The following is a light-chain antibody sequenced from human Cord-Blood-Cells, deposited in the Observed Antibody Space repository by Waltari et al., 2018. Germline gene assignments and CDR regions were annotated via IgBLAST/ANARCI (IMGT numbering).Light chain of an antibody. CDR2: KAS. V-gene: IGKV1-5*03. J-gene: IGKJ1*01. Sequence: DIQMTQSPSTLSASVGDRVTITCRASQSISSWLAWYQQKPGTAPKLLSYKASSLESGVPSRFRGSGSGTEFTLTISSLQPDDFATYFCQPYNSYTWTFGQGTKVEIK. CDR3: QPYNSYTWT. CDR1: QSISSW.